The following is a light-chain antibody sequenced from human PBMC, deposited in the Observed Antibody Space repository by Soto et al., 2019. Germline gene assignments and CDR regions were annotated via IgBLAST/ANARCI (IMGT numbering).Light chain of an antibody. Sequence: EIVLTQSPGTLSLSPGERATLSCRASQSVSSSYLAWYQQKPGQAPRLLISGASSRATGIPDRFSGSGSGTDFTLTISSLEPEDFAVYYCQQYGSSHLTFGGGTKVEIK. CDR2: GAS. J-gene: IGKJ4*02. CDR3: QQYGSSHLT. V-gene: IGKV3-20*01. CDR1: QSVSSSY.